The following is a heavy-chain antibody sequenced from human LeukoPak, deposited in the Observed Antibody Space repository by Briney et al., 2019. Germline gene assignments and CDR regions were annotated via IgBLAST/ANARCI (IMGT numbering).Heavy chain of an antibody. D-gene: IGHD1-26*01. J-gene: IGHJ4*02. CDR1: GYPFTCYV. V-gene: IGHV1-8*03. Sequence: GPVKASCKASGYPFTCYVINWVSQATGLGLEWMGWMNPNSGNTGYAQKFQGRVTITRNTSISTAYMELSSLRSEDTAVYYCARGSGDYWGQGTLVPVSS. CDR3: ARGSGDY. CDR2: MNPNSGNT.